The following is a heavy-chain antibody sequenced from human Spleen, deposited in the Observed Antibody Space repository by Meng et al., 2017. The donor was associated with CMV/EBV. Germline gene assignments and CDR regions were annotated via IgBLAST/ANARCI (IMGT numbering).Heavy chain of an antibody. V-gene: IGHV3-20*04. Sequence: GESLKISCAASGFTFDDYGMSWVRQAPGKGLEWVSGINWNGGSTGYADSVKGRFTISRDNAKNSLYLQMNSLRAEDTALYYCAKRKSSSDAFDIWGQGTKVTVSS. CDR1: GFTFDDYG. CDR3: AKRKSSSDAFDI. D-gene: IGHD6-6*01. J-gene: IGHJ3*02. CDR2: INWNGGST.